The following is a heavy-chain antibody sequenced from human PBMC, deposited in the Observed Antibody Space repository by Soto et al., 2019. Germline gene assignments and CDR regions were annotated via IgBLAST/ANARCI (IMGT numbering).Heavy chain of an antibody. V-gene: IGHV4-31*03. CDR2: IYYSGST. CDR3: ATQIGYCSGGSCQARADNWFDP. Sequence: PSETLSLTCTVSGGSISSGGYYWSWIRQHPGKGLEWIGYIYYSGSTYYNPSLKSRVTISVDTSKNQFSLKLSSVTAADTAVYYCATQIGYCSGGSCQARADNWFDPWGQGTLVTVSS. CDR1: GGSISSGGYY. D-gene: IGHD2-15*01. J-gene: IGHJ5*02.